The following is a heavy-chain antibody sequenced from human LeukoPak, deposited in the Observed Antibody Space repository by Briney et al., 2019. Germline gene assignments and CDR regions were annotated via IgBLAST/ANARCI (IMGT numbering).Heavy chain of an antibody. J-gene: IGHJ3*02. CDR2: ISDTGNT. V-gene: IGHV3-23*01. Sequence: GGSLRLSCAASGFTLSSYAMSWVRQAPGKGLEWVSAISDTGNTYHADSVKGRFTISRDNSKNTLYLQMNSLRAEDTAVYYCAKFSRSLNAFDIWGQGTMVTVSS. CDR1: GFTLSSYA. D-gene: IGHD3-10*01. CDR3: AKFSRSLNAFDI.